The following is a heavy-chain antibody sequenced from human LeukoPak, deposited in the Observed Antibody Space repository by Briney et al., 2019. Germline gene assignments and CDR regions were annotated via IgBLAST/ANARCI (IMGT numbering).Heavy chain of an antibody. CDR2: IHPSTGNP. V-gene: IGHV7-4-1*02. J-gene: IGHJ4*02. CDR3: ARAYQRLGQLSLPDY. Sequence: GASVKVSCKASGYTFTNYAMNWVRQAPGQGLEWMGWIHPSTGNPTSAQAFTGRFVFSLDTSVSTTYLQISSLKTEDTAVYYCARAYQRLGQLSLPDYWGQGTLVTVSS. D-gene: IGHD3-16*02. CDR1: GYTFTNYA.